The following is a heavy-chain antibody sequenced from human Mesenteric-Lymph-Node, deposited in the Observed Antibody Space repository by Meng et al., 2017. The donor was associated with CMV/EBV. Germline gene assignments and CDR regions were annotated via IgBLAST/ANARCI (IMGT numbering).Heavy chain of an antibody. V-gene: IGHV4-39*01. J-gene: IGHJ4*02. Sequence: SETLSLTCTVSGGSISSSTYFWGWIRQPPGKGPEWIGSISYSGTTYYNPSLKSRVTISVDTTKNQFSLKLSSVTAADTAIYYCAKNGRRREIVVVPAAHWDYWGQGTLVTVSS. CDR1: GGSISSSTYF. D-gene: IGHD2-2*01. CDR2: ISYSGTT. CDR3: AKNGRRREIVVVPAAHWDY.